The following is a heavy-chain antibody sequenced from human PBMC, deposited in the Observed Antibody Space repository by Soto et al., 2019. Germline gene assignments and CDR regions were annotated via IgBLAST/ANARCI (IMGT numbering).Heavy chain of an antibody. CDR2: IIPILGIA. J-gene: IGHJ4*02. V-gene: IGHV1-69*02. Sequence: QVQLVQSGAEVKKPGSSVKVSCKASGGTFSSYTISWVRQAPGQGLEWMGRIIPILGIANYAQKFQGRVTITEDKSTSTAYMELSSLRSEDTAVYYCAGSGMAAAGTAVDYWGQGTLVTVSS. CDR3: AGSGMAAAGTAVDY. CDR1: GGTFSSYT. D-gene: IGHD6-13*01.